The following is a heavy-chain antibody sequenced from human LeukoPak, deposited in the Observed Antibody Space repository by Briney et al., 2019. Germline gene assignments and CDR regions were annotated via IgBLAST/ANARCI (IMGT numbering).Heavy chain of an antibody. J-gene: IGHJ3*02. CDR2: IYSGGST. Sequence: GGSLRLSCAASGFTVSSNYMSWVRQAPGKGLEWVSVIYSGGSTYYADSVKGRFTISRDNSKNTLYFQMNSLRAEDTAVYYCARQYCSSTSCNGAFDIWGQGTMVTVSS. V-gene: IGHV3-53*01. D-gene: IGHD2-2*01. CDR1: GFTVSSNY. CDR3: ARQYCSSTSCNGAFDI.